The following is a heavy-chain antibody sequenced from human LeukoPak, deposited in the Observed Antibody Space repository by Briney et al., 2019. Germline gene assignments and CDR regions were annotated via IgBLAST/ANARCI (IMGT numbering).Heavy chain of an antibody. J-gene: IGHJ4*02. CDR1: GFTFGSYA. V-gene: IGHV3-30*04. Sequence: AGRSLLLSCAAAGFTFGSYAMHWGRQAPGKGLEWVAVISYDGSNKYYADSVKGRFTISRDNSKNTLYLQMNSLRAEDTAVYYCARDLWGQGTLVTVSS. CDR3: ARDL. CDR2: ISYDGSNK.